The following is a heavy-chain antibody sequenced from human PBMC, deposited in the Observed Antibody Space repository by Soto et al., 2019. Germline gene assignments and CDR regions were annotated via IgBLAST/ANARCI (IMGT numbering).Heavy chain of an antibody. D-gene: IGHD3-3*01. CDR1: GGSISSGGYY. J-gene: IGHJ5*02. CDR2: IYYSGST. CDR3: ARFQLPYDLWSGYSFWFDP. V-gene: IGHV4-31*03. Sequence: SETLSLTCTVSGGSISSGGYYWSWIRQHPGKGLEWIGYIYYSGSTYYNPSLKSRVTISVDTSKNQFSLKLSSVTAADTAVYYCARFQLPYDLWSGYSFWFDPWGQGTLVTVSS.